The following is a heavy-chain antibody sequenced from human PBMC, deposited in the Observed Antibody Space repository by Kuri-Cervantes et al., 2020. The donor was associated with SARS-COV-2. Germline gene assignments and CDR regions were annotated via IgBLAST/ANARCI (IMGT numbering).Heavy chain of an antibody. Sequence: SQTLSLTCAVYGGSFRGYYWSWIRQLPGKGLEWIGEINHSGSTNYNPSLKSRVTISVDTSKNQFSLKLSSVTAADTAVYYCARGGRIAVAGILLPLYYYGMDVWGQGTTVTVSS. CDR2: INHSGST. D-gene: IGHD6-19*01. J-gene: IGHJ6*01. CDR3: ARGGRIAVAGILLPLYYYGMDV. V-gene: IGHV4-34*01. CDR1: GGSFRGYY.